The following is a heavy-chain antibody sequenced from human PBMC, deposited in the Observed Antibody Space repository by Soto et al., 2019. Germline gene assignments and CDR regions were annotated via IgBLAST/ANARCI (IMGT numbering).Heavy chain of an antibody. CDR2: ISRSSSTI. CDR3: XXXXXXXXXAXY. CDR1: GFTFSSYS. V-gene: IGHV3-48*01. J-gene: IGHJ4*02. Sequence: EVQLVESGGGLVQPGGSLRLSCAASGFTFSSYSMNWVRQAPGKGLEWVSYISRSSSTIYYTDSVKGRFTISRDNAKXSLYXXXXXXXXXXXXXXXXXXXXXXXXXAXYWGQGTLVTVSS.